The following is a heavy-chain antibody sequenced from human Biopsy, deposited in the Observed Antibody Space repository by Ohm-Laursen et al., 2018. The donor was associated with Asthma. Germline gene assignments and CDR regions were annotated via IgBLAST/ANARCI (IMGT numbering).Heavy chain of an antibody. J-gene: IGHJ4*02. V-gene: IGHV3-53*01. D-gene: IGHD3-22*01. CDR2: IYSGGTS. CDR3: ARGDSSNWSHYYFDY. CDR1: GFAVSRDH. Sequence: SLRLSCAASGFAVSRDHMFWVRQAPGKGLEWVSVIYSGGTSHTADSVRGRFTISRDHSKNTLYLQMHSLRAEDTAVYYCARGDSSNWSHYYFDYWGRGTLVTVSS.